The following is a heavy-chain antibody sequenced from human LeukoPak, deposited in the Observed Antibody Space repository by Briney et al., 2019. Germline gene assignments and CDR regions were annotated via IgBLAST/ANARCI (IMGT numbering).Heavy chain of an antibody. Sequence: GGSLRLSFAVSGFSVNDNYMRWVRQAPGKGLQCVSVIFPDGRTYYADSVKGRFTISRDLARNTLLLQMHRLRADDTPVHYCARTNPVYGDYDYWGQGTLVTVSS. D-gene: IGHD4-17*01. CDR2: IFPDGRT. J-gene: IGHJ4*02. V-gene: IGHV3-53*01. CDR3: ARTNPVYGDYDY. CDR1: GFSVNDNY.